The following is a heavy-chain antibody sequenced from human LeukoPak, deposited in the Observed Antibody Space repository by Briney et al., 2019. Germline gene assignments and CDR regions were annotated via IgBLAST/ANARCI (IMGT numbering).Heavy chain of an antibody. CDR2: ISNTGSVI. CDR3: ARQETSSYNGAFDI. V-gene: IGHV3-48*04. J-gene: IGHJ3*02. D-gene: IGHD1-26*01. CDR1: GSTFRSHT. Sequence: GGSLRLSCAASGSTFRSHTMNWVRQAPGKGLEWISYISNTGSVIYYADSVKGRFTISRDNAKNSLYLQMNSLRAEDTAVYYCARQETSSYNGAFDIWGQGTMVTVSS.